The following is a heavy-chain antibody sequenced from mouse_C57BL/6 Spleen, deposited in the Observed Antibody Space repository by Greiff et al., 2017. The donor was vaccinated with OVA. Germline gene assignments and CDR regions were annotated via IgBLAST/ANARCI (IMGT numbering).Heavy chain of an antibody. CDR2: ISSGSSTI. CDR1: GFTFSDYG. D-gene: IGHD1-1*01. Sequence: EVHLVESGGGLVKPGGSLKLSCAASGFTFSDYGMHWVRQAPEKGLEWVAYISSGSSTIYYADTVKGRFTISRDNAKNTLFLQMTSLRSEDTAMYYCARVYYYGSSPYWYFDVWGTGTTVTVSS. J-gene: IGHJ1*03. CDR3: ARVYYYGSSPYWYFDV. V-gene: IGHV5-17*01.